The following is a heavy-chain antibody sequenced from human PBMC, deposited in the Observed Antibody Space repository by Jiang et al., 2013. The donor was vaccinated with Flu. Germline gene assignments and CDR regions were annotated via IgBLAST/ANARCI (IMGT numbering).Heavy chain of an antibody. CDR1: GYTFTSYY. V-gene: IGHV1-46*01. D-gene: IGHD4-17*01. J-gene: IGHJ6*02. Sequence: SGAEVKKPGASVKVSCKASGYTFTSYYMHWVRQAPGQGLEWMGIINPSGGSTSYAQKFQGRVTMTRDTSTSTVYMELSSLRSEDTAVYYCARGDSTVTSYYYGMDVWGQGTTVTVSS. CDR3: ARGDSTVTSYYYGMDV. CDR2: INPSGGST.